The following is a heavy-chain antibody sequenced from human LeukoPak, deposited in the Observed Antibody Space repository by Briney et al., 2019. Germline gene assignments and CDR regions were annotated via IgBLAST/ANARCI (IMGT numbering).Heavy chain of an antibody. J-gene: IGHJ4*02. V-gene: IGHV4-59*01. CDR2: IYYTGST. D-gene: IGHD3-10*01. CDR1: GGSISSYY. Sequence: ASGTLSLTCTVSGGSISSYYWSWIRQPPGKGLEWIGYIYYTGSTNYNPSLKSRVTISVDTSKNQFSLKLSSVTAADTAVYYCARGDGRGVPLYYFDYWGQGILVTVSS. CDR3: ARGDGRGVPLYYFDY.